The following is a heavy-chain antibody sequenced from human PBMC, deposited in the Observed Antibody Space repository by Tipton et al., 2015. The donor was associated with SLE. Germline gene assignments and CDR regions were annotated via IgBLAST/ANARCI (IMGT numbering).Heavy chain of an antibody. CDR1: GFTFSSYW. J-gene: IGHJ5*02. CDR2: INHSGST. V-gene: IGHV4-34*08. D-gene: IGHD1-14*01. CDR3: GLRTYAPGWFDP. Sequence: LRLPCAASGFTFSSYWMSWVRQAPGKGLEWIGEINHSGSTNYNPSLKSRVTISLDTSKNQFSLKLSSVTAADTAVYYCGLRTYAPGWFDPWGQGNLVTVSS.